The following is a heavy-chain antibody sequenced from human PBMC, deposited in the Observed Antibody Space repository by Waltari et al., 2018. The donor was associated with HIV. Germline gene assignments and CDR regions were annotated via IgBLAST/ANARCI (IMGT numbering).Heavy chain of an antibody. CDR1: GFTFSSYS. CDR2: ISSSSNFI. V-gene: IGHV3-21*01. Sequence: EVQLVESGGGLVKPGGSLRLSCAASGFTFSSYSMNWVRQAPGKGLEWVSSISSSSNFIYYADSVKGRFTISRDNAKNALYLQMNSLRAEDTAVYYCARDRQGTVTKDFDYWGQGTLVTVSS. J-gene: IGHJ4*02. CDR3: ARDRQGTVTKDFDY. D-gene: IGHD4-17*01.